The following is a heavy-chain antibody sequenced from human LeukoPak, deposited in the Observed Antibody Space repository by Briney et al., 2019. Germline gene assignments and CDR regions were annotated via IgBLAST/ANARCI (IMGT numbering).Heavy chain of an antibody. J-gene: IGHJ5*02. CDR1: GYTFTGYY. D-gene: IGHD1-26*01. CDR3: ARGGSRSYPVHWFDP. CDR2: INPNSGGT. V-gene: IGHV1-2*02. Sequence: ASVKVSCKASGYTFTGYYMHWVRQAPGQGLEWMGWINPNSGGTNYAQKFQGRVTMARDTSISTAYMELSRLRSDDTAVYYCARGGSRSYPVHWFDPWGQGTLVTVSS.